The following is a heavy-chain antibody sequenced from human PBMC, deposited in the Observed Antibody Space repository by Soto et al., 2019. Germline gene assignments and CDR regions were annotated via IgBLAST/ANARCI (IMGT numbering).Heavy chain of an antibody. J-gene: IGHJ6*02. D-gene: IGHD6-13*01. CDR3: ANLIAAAPRVGMDV. V-gene: IGHV3-23*01. Sequence: PGGSLRLSCVTSGFTFSMFPMNWVRQAPGKGLEWVSGISGSGGGTYYADSVKGRFTISRDNSKNTLYLQMSSLRADDTAVYYCANLIAAAPRVGMDVWGQGTTVTVSS. CDR1: GFTFSMFP. CDR2: ISGSGGGT.